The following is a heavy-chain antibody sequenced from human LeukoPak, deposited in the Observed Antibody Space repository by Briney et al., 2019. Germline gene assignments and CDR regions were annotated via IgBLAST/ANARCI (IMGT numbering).Heavy chain of an antibody. CDR1: GYSISSGHY. V-gene: IGHV4-38-2*02. D-gene: IGHD3-16*01. J-gene: IGHJ6*03. Sequence: SETLSLTCTVSGYSISSGHYWGWIRQPPGKGLEWIGSMYHSGSTYYNPPLKSRVTISEDTSKNQFSLKLRSVTAADTAVYYCARAPVSTAYLHYYSMDVWGKGTMVTVSS. CDR2: MYHSGST. CDR3: ARAPVSTAYLHYYSMDV.